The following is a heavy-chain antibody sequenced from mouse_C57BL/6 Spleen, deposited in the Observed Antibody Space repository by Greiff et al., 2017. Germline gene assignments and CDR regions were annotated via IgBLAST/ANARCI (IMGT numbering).Heavy chain of an antibody. CDR2: IYPGDGDT. V-gene: IGHV1-82*01. CDR1: GYAFSSSW. Sequence: VQLQQSGPELVKPGASVKISCKASGYAFSSSWMNWVKQRPGQGLEWIGRIYPGDGDTNYNGKFTGKATLTADKSSSTAYMQLSSLTSEDSAVYFCAREGDAIFAYWGQGTLVTVSA. CDR3: AREGDAIFAY. J-gene: IGHJ3*01. D-gene: IGHD3-3*01.